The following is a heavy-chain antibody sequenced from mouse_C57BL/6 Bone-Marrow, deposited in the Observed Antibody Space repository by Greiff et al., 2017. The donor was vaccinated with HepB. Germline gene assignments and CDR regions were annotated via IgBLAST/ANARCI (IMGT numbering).Heavy chain of an antibody. V-gene: IGHV1-81*01. CDR1: GYTFTSYG. CDR3: ARYHYSNYYYYAMDY. D-gene: IGHD2-5*01. CDR2: IYPRSGNT. J-gene: IGHJ4*01. Sequence: VQLQESGAELARPGASVKLSCKASGYTFTSYGISWVKQRTGQGLEWIGEIYPRSGNTYYNEKFKGKATLTADKSSSTAYMELRSLTSEDSAVYFCARYHYSNYYYYAMDYWGQGTSVTVSS.